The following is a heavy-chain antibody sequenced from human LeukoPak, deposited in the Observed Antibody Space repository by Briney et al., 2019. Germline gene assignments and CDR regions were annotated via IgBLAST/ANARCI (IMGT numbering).Heavy chain of an antibody. D-gene: IGHD3-10*01. V-gene: IGHV3-23*01. J-gene: IGHJ4*02. CDR2: ISGGGSGA. CDR3: AKGFFHFYGSGTYALEY. Sequence: GGSLRLSCAASGFSFSYYAMSWVRQAPGKGLEWVSGISGGGSGAVNADSVKGRFTISRDNSKNTMYLQMNSLRVEDTAVYYCAKGFFHFYGSGTYALEYWGQGIQVTVSS. CDR1: GFSFSYYA.